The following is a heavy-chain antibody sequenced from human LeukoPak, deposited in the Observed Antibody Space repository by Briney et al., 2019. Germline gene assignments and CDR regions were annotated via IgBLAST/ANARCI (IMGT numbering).Heavy chain of an antibody. J-gene: IGHJ4*02. V-gene: IGHV3-30*02. D-gene: IGHD4-23*01. Sequence: GGSLRLFCAAAVFTFSRYGMHWVRPAPGKGLERVALIRYDRSNHDYADSVKGRITISRDNSKNTLYLQMNSLRAEDTAVYYCASTAVTPFSDWGQGTLVTVSS. CDR3: ASTAVTPFSD. CDR1: VFTFSRYG. CDR2: IRYDRSNH.